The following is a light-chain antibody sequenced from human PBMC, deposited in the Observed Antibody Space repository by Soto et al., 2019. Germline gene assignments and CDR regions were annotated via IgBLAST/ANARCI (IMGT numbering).Light chain of an antibody. CDR3: SSYTSRYTLNYI. Sequence: QSALTQPRSVSGSPGQSVTISCTGTSSDVGGYNYVSWYQQHPGKAPKLMIYDVSKRPSGVPDRFSGSKSGNTASLTISGLQAEDEADYYCSSYTSRYTLNYIFGTGTKLTVL. V-gene: IGLV2-11*01. CDR1: SSDVGGYNY. CDR2: DVS. J-gene: IGLJ1*01.